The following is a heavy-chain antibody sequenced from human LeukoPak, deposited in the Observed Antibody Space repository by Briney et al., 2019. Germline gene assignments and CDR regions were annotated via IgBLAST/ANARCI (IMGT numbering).Heavy chain of an antibody. Sequence: GASVKVSCKASGYTFTSYAMHWVRQAPGQRLEWMGWINAGNGNTKYSQKFQGRVTITRDTSASTAYMELSRLSSDDTAVYYCAREVQLERHSASQHHDYWGQGTLVTVSS. J-gene: IGHJ4*02. CDR3: AREVQLERHSASQHHDY. D-gene: IGHD1-1*01. V-gene: IGHV1-3*01. CDR1: GYTFTSYA. CDR2: INAGNGNT.